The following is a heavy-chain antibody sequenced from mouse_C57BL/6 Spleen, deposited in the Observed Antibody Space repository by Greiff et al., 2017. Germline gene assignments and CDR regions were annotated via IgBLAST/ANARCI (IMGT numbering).Heavy chain of an antibody. CDR1: GSNIKDYY. D-gene: IGHD3-2*02. CDR3: TIRKIKLQVYY. CDR2: IDPEDGDT. J-gene: IGHJ2*01. Sequence: EVKLQEPGAELVRPGASVKLSCTASGSNIKDYYMHWVKQRPEQGLEWIGRIDPEDGDTEYAPKFTGKATMTVDTSSHTAYLQLRSLTSEDTAVYCCTIRKIKLQVYYWGQGTTLTVSS. V-gene: IGHV14-1*01.